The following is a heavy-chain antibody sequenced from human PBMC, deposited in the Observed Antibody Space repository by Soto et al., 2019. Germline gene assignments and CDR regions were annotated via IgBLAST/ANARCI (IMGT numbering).Heavy chain of an antibody. CDR2: ISDVGAAT. CDR1: RVSFRKHS. CDR3: ACIRGTFGY. D-gene: IGHD2-15*01. Sequence: SRVSFRKHSRTWVRQAPGKELEWVSSISDVGAATYSANSVKGRFTISIDDSKNTLYLQMDNLRAEDTAVYFCACIRGTFGYWGPGTLVTVSS. V-gene: IGHV3-23*01. J-gene: IGHJ4*02.